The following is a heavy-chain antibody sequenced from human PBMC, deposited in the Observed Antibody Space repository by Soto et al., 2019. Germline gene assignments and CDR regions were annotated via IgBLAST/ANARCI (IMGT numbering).Heavy chain of an antibody. J-gene: IGHJ6*02. V-gene: IGHV1-3*04. D-gene: IGHD3-3*01. CDR2: INTVNGNT. CDR1: GYTSTTYA. CDR3: AGDSSAGAIFAPHYYYGMAV. Sequence: GASVKVSCKAAGYTSTTYAMHWVRQAPGQSLEWMGWINTVNGNTKYSQKFQGRVTITRDTSATSASTVYMEVSSLRSEDTAIYYCAGDSSAGAIFAPHYYYGMAVWGQGPTVNVS.